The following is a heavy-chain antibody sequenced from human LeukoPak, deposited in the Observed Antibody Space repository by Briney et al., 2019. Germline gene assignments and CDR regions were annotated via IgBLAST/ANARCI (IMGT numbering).Heavy chain of an antibody. J-gene: IGHJ4*02. CDR2: ISSGSTYI. V-gene: IGHV3-21*01. CDR1: GFSFSTYY. Sequence: GGSLRLSCAASGFSFSTYYVNWVRQAPGKGLEWVSCISSGSTYIFYADSVRGRFAISRDNAKNSLYLQMNSLRADDTAVYYCVRESHGCFDYWGQGSLVTVSS. CDR3: VRESHGCFDY.